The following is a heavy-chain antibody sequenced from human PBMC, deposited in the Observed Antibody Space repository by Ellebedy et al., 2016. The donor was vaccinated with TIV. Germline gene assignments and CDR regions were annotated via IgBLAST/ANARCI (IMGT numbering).Heavy chain of an antibody. D-gene: IGHD5-18*01. CDR1: GGTFSSYA. Sequence: ASVKVSCKASGGTFSSYAISWVRQAPGQGLEWMGGIIPIFGTANYAQKFQGRVTITADESTSTAYMELSSLRSDDTAVYYCARDEEGDSYGCEALRAFDIWGQGTMVTVSS. CDR2: IIPIFGTA. CDR3: ARDEEGDSYGCEALRAFDI. J-gene: IGHJ3*02. V-gene: IGHV1-69*13.